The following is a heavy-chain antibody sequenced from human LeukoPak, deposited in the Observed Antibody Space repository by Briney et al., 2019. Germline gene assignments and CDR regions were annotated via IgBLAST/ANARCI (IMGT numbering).Heavy chain of an antibody. CDR2: TNRDGSEK. CDR3: ARDSASCRGCAFDI. V-gene: IGHV3-7*01. Sequence: GGSLRLSCAASGFTFSSYAMSWVRQAPGKGLEWVANTNRDGSEKYYVDSVKGRVTISRDNAMNFLYLQLNSLRVDDTAVYYCARDSASCRGCAFDIWGQGTVVTVSS. J-gene: IGHJ3*02. CDR1: GFTFSSYA. D-gene: IGHD2-2*01.